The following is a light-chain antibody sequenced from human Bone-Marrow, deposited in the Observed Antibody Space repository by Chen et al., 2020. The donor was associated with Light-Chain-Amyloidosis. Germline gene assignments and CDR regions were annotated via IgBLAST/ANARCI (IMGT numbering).Light chain of an antibody. J-gene: IGLJ2*01. Sequence: QSALTQPRSVSGSPGQSATIYCTGTSGDVGGYYVVSWYQQYPVKAPKLIIYDVSKQPSGVPDRFSGSKSGDTASLTISGLQAADEADYYCCSTAGRSTLVFGGGTTLTVL. CDR2: DVS. V-gene: IGLV2-11*02. CDR1: SGDVGGYYV. CDR3: CSTAGRSTLV.